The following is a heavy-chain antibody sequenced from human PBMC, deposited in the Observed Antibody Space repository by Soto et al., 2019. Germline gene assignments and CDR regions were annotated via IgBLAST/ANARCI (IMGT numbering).Heavy chain of an antibody. CDR2: INHSGST. Sequence: SETLSLTCAVYGGSFSGYYWSWIRQPPGKGLEWIGEINHSGSTNYNPSLKSRVTISVDTSINTAYMELSRLTSDDTAVYFCATDNGSYFGSVWGQGTLVTVSS. CDR1: GGSFSGYY. CDR3: ATDNGSYFGSV. J-gene: IGHJ4*02. V-gene: IGHV4-34*01. D-gene: IGHD3-10*01.